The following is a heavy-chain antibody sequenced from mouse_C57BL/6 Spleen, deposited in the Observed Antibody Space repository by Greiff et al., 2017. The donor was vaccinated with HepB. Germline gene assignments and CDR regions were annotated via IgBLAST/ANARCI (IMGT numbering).Heavy chain of an antibody. J-gene: IGHJ3*01. CDR1: GYTFTDYN. CDR2: INPNNGGT. CDR3: ARDSNYPWFAY. Sequence: EVQLQQSGPELVKPGASVKIPCKASGYTFTDYNMDWVKQSHGKSLEWIGDINPNNGGTIYNQKFKGKATLTVDKSSSTAYMELRNLTSEDTAVYYCARDSNYPWFAYWGQGTLVTVSA. V-gene: IGHV1-18*01. D-gene: IGHD2-5*01.